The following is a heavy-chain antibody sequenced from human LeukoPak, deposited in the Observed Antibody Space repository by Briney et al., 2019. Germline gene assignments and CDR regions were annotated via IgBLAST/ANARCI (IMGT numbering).Heavy chain of an antibody. J-gene: IGHJ6*03. CDR1: GFTFDDYA. CDR3: AKDGAMVRGVTGYYYMDV. V-gene: IGHV3-43D*03. CDR2: ISWDGGST. Sequence: GGSLRLSCAASGFTFDDYAMHWVRQAPGKGLEWVSLISWDGGSTYYADSVKGRFTISRDNSKHSPYLQMNSLRAEDTALYYCAKDGAMVRGVTGYYYMDVWGKGTTVTVSS. D-gene: IGHD3-10*01.